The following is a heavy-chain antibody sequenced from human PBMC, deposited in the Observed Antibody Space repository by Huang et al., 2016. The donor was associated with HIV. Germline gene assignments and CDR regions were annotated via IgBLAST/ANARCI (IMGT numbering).Heavy chain of an antibody. CDR2: IDTTRGAI. CDR1: GYSFTGHL. Sequence: QVQLVQSGAEVKRPGASVKVSCKAPGYSFTGHLIHWVRQAPGQGLELIGRIDTTRGAIKWASRFQGRVSMTRDKSIGTAYMELSGLGSDDTAVFFCAREAWASGVAHYFDYWGPGTLVTVSS. CDR3: AREAWASGVAHYFDY. J-gene: IGHJ4*02. D-gene: IGHD3-10*01. V-gene: IGHV1-2*06.